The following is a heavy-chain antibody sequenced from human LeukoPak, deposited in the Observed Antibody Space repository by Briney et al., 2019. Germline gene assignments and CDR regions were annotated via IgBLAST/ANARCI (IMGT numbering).Heavy chain of an antibody. V-gene: IGHV4-61*05. D-gene: IGHD3-22*01. CDR2: VFYSGST. J-gene: IGHJ3*02. CDR3: ATASYYDSSGYSMNAFDI. Sequence: SETLSLTCTVSGGSISSSSYYWGWIRQPPGKGLEWIGYVFYSGSTNYNPSLRSRVTTSVDKSKNQFSLKLSSVTAADTAVYYCATASYYDSSGYSMNAFDIWGQGTMVTVSS. CDR1: GGSISSSSYY.